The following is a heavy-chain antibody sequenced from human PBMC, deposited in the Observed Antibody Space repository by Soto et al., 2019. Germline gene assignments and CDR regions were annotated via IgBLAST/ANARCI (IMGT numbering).Heavy chain of an antibody. J-gene: IGHJ6*02. CDR1: GYTFSDFD. CDR3: ARGNPFNCAGFDV. V-gene: IGHV1-8*01. CDR2: MNAKSGDT. Sequence: GASVKVSCKASGYTFSDFDINWLRQASGQGPEWMGWMNAKSGDTFFAQRFQGKFNMTWDTSLSTAYMEVGSLTSDDTAMYYCARGNPFNCAGFDVWGQGTTVTVSS. D-gene: IGHD2-21*01.